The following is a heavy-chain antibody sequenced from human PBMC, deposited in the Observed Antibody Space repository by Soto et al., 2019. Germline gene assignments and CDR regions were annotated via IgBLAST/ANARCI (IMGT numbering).Heavy chain of an antibody. CDR2: IIPILGIA. CDR3: AKDYGGTEGDY. V-gene: IGHV1-69*08. J-gene: IGHJ4*02. Sequence: QVQLVQSGAEVKKPGSSVKVSCKASGGTFSSYTISWVRQAPGQGLEWMGRIIPILGIANYAQKFQGRVTITVDKSTSTAYMELSSLRSEDRAVYYCAKDYGGTEGDYWGQGPLVTVSS. D-gene: IGHD4-17*01. CDR1: GGTFSSYT.